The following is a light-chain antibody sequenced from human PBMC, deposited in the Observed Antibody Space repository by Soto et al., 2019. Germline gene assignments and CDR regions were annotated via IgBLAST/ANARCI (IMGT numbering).Light chain of an antibody. V-gene: IGKV3-20*01. J-gene: IGKJ4*01. CDR1: QSVSSD. CDR3: QQYGSS. CDR2: GAS. Sequence: ETVMTQSPATLSVSPGERATLSCWASQSVSSDLAWYQQKPGQAPRLLIYGASSRATGIPDRFSGSGSGTDFTLTISRLEPEDFAVYYCQQYGSSFGGGTKVDIK.